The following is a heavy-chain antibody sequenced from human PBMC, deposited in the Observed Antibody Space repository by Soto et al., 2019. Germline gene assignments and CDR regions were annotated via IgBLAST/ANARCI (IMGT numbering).Heavy chain of an antibody. D-gene: IGHD3-22*01. J-gene: IGHJ3*02. Sequence: PGGSLRVSCAASGFTFSSYDMHWVRQATGKGLEWVSAIGTAGDTYYPGSVKGRFTISRENAKNSLYLQMNSLRAGDTAVYYCARVNNYYDSSGFDAFDIWGQGTMVTVSS. V-gene: IGHV3-13*01. CDR1: GFTFSSYD. CDR3: ARVNNYYDSSGFDAFDI. CDR2: IGTAGDT.